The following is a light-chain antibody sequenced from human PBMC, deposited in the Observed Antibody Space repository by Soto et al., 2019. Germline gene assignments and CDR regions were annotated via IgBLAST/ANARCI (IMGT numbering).Light chain of an antibody. V-gene: IGKV1-5*03. CDR1: QSINTW. J-gene: IGKJ1*01. CDR2: KAS. CDR3: QQYISRRT. Sequence: DIQMTQSPSTLSASVGDRVTITCRASQSINTWLAWHQQKPGKAPKLLISKASSLESGVPSRFSGSGSGTEFTLTISSLQPDDFATYYCQQYISRRTFGQGTKVEIK.